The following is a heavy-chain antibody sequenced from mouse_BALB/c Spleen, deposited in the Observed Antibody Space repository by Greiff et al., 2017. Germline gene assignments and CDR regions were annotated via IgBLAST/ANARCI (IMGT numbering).Heavy chain of an antibody. J-gene: IGHJ4*01. Sequence: EVMLVESGGGLVKPGGSLKLSCAASGFAFSSYDMSWVRQTPEKRLEWVAYISSGGGSTYYPDTVKGRFTISRDNAKNTLYLQMSSLKSEDTAMYYCARQTTVVAYYAMDYWGQGTSVTVSS. CDR1: GFAFSSYD. V-gene: IGHV5-12-1*01. CDR3: ARQTTVVAYYAMDY. D-gene: IGHD1-1*01. CDR2: ISSGGGST.